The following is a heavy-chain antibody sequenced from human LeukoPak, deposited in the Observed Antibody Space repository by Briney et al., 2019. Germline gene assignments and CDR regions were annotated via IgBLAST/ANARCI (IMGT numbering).Heavy chain of an antibody. CDR2: ISAYNGNT. V-gene: IGHV1-18*01. J-gene: IGHJ3*02. CDR1: GYIFTSYG. Sequence: GASVKVSCKASGYIFTSYGISWVRQAPGQGLEWMGWISAYNGNTNYAQKLQGRVTMTTDTSTSTAYMELRSLRSDDTAVYYCARDWEYCSSTSCLVAFDIWGQGTMVTVSS. D-gene: IGHD2-2*01. CDR3: ARDWEYCSSTSCLVAFDI.